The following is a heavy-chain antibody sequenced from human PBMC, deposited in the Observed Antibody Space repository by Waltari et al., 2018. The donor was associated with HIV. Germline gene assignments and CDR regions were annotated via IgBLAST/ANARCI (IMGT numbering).Heavy chain of an antibody. CDR1: GFTFSSYS. CDR2: ISSSSSTI. D-gene: IGHD3-16*02. J-gene: IGHJ4*02. V-gene: IGHV3-48*02. CDR3: ARGPNYDYVWGSYRYLEYFDY. Sequence: EVQLVESGGGLVQPGGSLRLSCAASGFTFSSYSMNWVRQAPGKGLEWVSYISSSSSTIYYADSVKGRFTISRDNAKNSLYLQMNSLRDEDTAVYYCARGPNYDYVWGSYRYLEYFDYWGQGTLVTVSS.